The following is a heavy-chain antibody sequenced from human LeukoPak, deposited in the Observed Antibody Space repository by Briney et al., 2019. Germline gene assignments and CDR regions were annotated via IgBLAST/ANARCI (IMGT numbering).Heavy chain of an antibody. CDR2: INPGGGST. J-gene: IGHJ1*01. Sequence: ASVKVSCKASGYTFTSYYMHWVRQAPGQGLEWMGIINPGGGSTSYAQKFQGRVTMTRDTSTSTVYMELSSLRSEDTAVYYCARDGGWYVEYFQHWGQGTLVTVSS. CDR3: ARDGGWYVEYFQH. V-gene: IGHV1-46*01. D-gene: IGHD6-19*01. CDR1: GYTFTSYY.